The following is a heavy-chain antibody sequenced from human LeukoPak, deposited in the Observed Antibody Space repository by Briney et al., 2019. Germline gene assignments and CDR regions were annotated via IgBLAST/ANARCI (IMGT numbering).Heavy chain of an antibody. Sequence: PGGSLRLSCAASGFTVSSNYMSWVRQAPGKGLEWVSVIYSGGSTYYADSVKGRFTISRDNSKNTLYLQINSLRAEDTAVYYCARGYSSGQSPFDYWGQGTLVTVSS. V-gene: IGHV3-53*01. CDR3: ARGYSSGQSPFDY. CDR1: GFTVSSNY. J-gene: IGHJ4*02. D-gene: IGHD6-25*01. CDR2: IYSGGST.